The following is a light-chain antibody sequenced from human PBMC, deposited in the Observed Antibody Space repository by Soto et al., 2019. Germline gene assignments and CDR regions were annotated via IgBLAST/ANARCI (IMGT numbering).Light chain of an antibody. Sequence: QSALTQPASVSGSPGQSITISCTGTSNDVGAYNYVSWYQQHPGKAPKLMIYEVNYRPSGVSNRFSGSKSGITASLTISGLQAEDEADYYCSSYASTSTAVFGTGTKVTVL. V-gene: IGLV2-14*01. CDR1: SNDVGAYNY. CDR2: EVN. CDR3: SSYASTSTAV. J-gene: IGLJ1*01.